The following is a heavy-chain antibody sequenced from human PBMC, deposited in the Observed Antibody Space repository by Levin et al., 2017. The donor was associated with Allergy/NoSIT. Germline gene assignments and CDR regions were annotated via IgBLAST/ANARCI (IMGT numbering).Heavy chain of an antibody. Sequence: GGSLRLSCAASGFTFSNFGIHWVRQAPGKGLEWVSAIWHDGSNKYYRDSVKGRFTISRDNSKNTLYLQMDSLRVEDTAVYYCARDRYSAVAGIDWTHPLDYWGQGTLVTVSS. D-gene: IGHD6-19*01. CDR1: GFTFSNFG. J-gene: IGHJ4*02. CDR3: ARDRYSAVAGIDWTHPLDY. CDR2: IWHDGSNK. V-gene: IGHV3-33*01.